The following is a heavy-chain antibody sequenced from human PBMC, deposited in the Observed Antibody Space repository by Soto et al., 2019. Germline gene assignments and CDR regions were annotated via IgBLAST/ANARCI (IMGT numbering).Heavy chain of an antibody. J-gene: IGHJ4*02. Sequence: QVQLVQSRAEVRKPGASVKVSCKASGYTFTSFAINWVRQAPGQRLEWVGWINAGNGATTYSQNFQGRVTITRDTSANTASMELRSLTSADTAVYYCARFCSSSLCYAAFDYWGQGTLVTVPS. V-gene: IGHV1-3*01. CDR2: INAGNGAT. CDR3: ARFCSSSLCYAAFDY. D-gene: IGHD2-2*01. CDR1: GYTFTSFA.